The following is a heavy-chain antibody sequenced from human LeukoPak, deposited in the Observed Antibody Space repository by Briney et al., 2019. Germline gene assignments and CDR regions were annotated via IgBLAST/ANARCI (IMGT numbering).Heavy chain of an antibody. CDR3: ARDSFQGDGKDY. CDR2: ISSSSSYI. J-gene: IGHJ4*02. CDR1: GFTFSSSA. V-gene: IGHV3-21*01. Sequence: PGGSLRLSCAASGFTFSSSAMSWVRQAPGKGLEWVSSISSSSSYIYYADSVKGRFTISRDNAKNSLYLQMNSLRAEDTAVYYCARDSFQGDGKDYWGQGTLVTVSS. D-gene: IGHD5-24*01.